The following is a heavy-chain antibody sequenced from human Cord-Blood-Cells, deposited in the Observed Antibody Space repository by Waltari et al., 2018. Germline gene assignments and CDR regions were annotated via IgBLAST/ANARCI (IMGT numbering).Heavy chain of an antibody. CDR3: ARVNWNYELD. Sequence: QVQLVQSGAEVKKPGASVKVSCKASGYTFTGYYMHWVRQAPGQGLEWMGWINPNSGGTTYAQNVKDRVTMTRDASISTAYRELSRLRSDERAVYYCARVNWNYELDWGQGTLVTVSS. CDR1: GYTFTGYY. D-gene: IGHD1-7*01. V-gene: IGHV1-2*02. CDR2: INPNSGGT. J-gene: IGHJ4*02.